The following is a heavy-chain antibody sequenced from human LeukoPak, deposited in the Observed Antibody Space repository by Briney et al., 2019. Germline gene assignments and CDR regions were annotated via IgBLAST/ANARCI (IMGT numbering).Heavy chain of an antibody. CDR2: INPSGGTT. CDR1: GYTFTSYH. V-gene: IGHV1-46*01. CDR3: ARDLLRYFDDPSPIDY. J-gene: IGHJ4*02. Sequence: GASVKVSCKASGYTFTSYHMHWVRQAPGQGLEWMGIINPSGGTTNYAQKFRGRVTMTRDTSISTAYMELSRLRSDDTAVYYCARDLLRYFDDPSPIDYWGQGTLVTVSS. D-gene: IGHD3-9*01.